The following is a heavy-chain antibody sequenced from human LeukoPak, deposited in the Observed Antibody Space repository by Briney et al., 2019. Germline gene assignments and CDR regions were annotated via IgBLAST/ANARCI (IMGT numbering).Heavy chain of an antibody. D-gene: IGHD1-26*01. V-gene: IGHV3-66*02. J-gene: IGHJ4*02. CDR1: GFIVSNNY. Sequence: GGSLRLSCVASGFIVSNNYMNWVRQAPGKGLEWVSVIHSGGSTYYADSVKGRFTISRDNSKNTVNLQMNDPRAEDTAVYYCARSWDARLNFDYWGQGTLVTVSS. CDR3: ARSWDARLNFDY. CDR2: IHSGGST.